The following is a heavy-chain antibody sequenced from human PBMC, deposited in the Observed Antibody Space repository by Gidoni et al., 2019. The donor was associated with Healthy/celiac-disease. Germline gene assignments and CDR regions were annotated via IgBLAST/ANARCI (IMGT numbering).Heavy chain of an antibody. D-gene: IGHD3-9*01. V-gene: IGHV3-30-3*01. J-gene: IGHJ4*02. CDR3: ARVFRRSNYFDY. Sequence: QVQLVESGGGVVQPGRSLRLSCAASGFTFSSYAMHWVRQAPGKGLEWVAVISYDGSNKYYADSVKGRFTISRDNSKNTLYLQMNSLRAEDTAVYYCARVFRRSNYFDYWGQGTLVTVSS. CDR2: ISYDGSNK. CDR1: GFTFSSYA.